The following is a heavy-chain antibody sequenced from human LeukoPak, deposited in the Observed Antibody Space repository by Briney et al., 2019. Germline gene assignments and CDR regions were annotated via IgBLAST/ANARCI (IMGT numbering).Heavy chain of an antibody. V-gene: IGHV5-51*01. CDR2: IYPGDSDT. CDR3: ARQNDFRLDY. CDR1: GYTFSSYW. J-gene: IGHJ4*02. Sequence: GESLRISCKGSGYTFSSYWIGWVRQMPGKGLEWMGIIYPGDSDTRYSPSLQGQVTISVDTSIGIAYLQWSSLKASDTAIYYCARQNDFRLDYWGQGTLVTVSS. D-gene: IGHD3-3*01.